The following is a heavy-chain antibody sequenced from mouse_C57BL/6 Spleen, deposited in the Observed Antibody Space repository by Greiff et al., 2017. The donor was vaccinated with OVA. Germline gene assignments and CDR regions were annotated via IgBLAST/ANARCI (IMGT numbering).Heavy chain of an antibody. J-gene: IGHJ4*01. Sequence: VQLQQSGPELVKPGASVKISCKASGYSFTGYYMHWVKQSSEKSLEWIGEINPSTGGTSYNQKFKGKATLTVDKSSSTAYMQLKSLTSEDSAVYYCAKVDYAMDYWGQGTSVTVSS. CDR1: GYSFTGYY. V-gene: IGHV1-43*01. CDR2: INPSTGGT. CDR3: AKVDYAMDY.